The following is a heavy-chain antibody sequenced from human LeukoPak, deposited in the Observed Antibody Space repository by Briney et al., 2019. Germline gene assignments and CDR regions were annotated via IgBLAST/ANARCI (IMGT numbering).Heavy chain of an antibody. CDR1: GFTFSNAW. J-gene: IGHJ4*02. Sequence: GGSLRLSCAASGFTFSNAWMSWVRQAPGKGLEWVGRIKSKTDGGTTDYAAPVKGRFTISRDDSKNTLYLQMNSLKTEDTAVYYCTTDPYDSSGYARRAKVIDYWGQGTLVTVSS. V-gene: IGHV3-15*01. CDR2: IKSKTDGGTT. D-gene: IGHD3-22*01. CDR3: TTDPYDSSGYARRAKVIDY.